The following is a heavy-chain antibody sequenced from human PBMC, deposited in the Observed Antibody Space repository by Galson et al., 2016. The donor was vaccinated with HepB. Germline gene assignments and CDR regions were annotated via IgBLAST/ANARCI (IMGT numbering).Heavy chain of an antibody. Sequence: SLRLSCAASGFTFSNYSMNWVRQAPGKGLEWVSFISSSGSHIYYADSVKGRFTISRDNAKNSLFLQMNSLRAEDTAVYYCARGITGNAFDYWGQGTLVPVSS. D-gene: IGHD1-20*01. V-gene: IGHV3-21*01. CDR1: GFTFSNYS. CDR2: ISSSGSHI. J-gene: IGHJ4*02. CDR3: ARGITGNAFDY.